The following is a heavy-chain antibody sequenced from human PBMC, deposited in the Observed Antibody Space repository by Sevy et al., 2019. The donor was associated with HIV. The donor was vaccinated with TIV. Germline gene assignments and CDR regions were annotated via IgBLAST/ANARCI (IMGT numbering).Heavy chain of an antibody. CDR2: IYYSGST. V-gene: IGHV4-61*01. CDR1: GGSVSSGSYY. CDR3: ARTDMSYCSGGSCYSYHFDY. Sequence: SETLSLTCTVSGGSVSSGSYYWSWIRQPPGKGLEWIGYIYYSGSTNYNPSLKSRVTISVDTSKNQFSLKLSSVTAADTAVYYWARTDMSYCSGGSCYSYHFDYWGQGTLVTVSS. J-gene: IGHJ4*02. D-gene: IGHD2-15*01.